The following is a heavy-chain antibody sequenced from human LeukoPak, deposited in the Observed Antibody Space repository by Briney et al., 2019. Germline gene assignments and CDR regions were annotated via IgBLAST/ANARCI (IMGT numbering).Heavy chain of an antibody. J-gene: IGHJ4*02. CDR3: ARSAGTGNFDY. D-gene: IGHD6-13*01. CDR2: IGTAGDT. Sequence: GGSLRLFCAASGFTFSSYDMHWVRQATGKGLEWVSAIGTAGDTYYPGSVKGRFTISRENAKNSLYLQMNSLRAGDTAVYYCARSAGTGNFDYWGQGTLVTVSS. V-gene: IGHV3-13*01. CDR1: GFTFSSYD.